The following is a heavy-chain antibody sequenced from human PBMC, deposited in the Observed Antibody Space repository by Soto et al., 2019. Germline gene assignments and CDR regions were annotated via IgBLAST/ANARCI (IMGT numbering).Heavy chain of an antibody. J-gene: IGHJ4*02. CDR1: GFTFRSYA. Sequence: GGSLRLSCAASGFTFRSYAMSWVRQAPGKGLEWVATITGTGTSTYFADSVKGRFTISRDNSRNTLYLQLNSLRAEDTAVYYCAKSQRPQWLLTKHFDSWGQGALVTVSS. V-gene: IGHV3-23*01. CDR3: AKSQRPQWLLTKHFDS. CDR2: ITGTGTST. D-gene: IGHD5-12*01.